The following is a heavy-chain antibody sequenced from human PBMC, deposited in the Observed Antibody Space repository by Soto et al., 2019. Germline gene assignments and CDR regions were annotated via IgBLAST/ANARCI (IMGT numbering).Heavy chain of an antibody. Sequence: VQLLESGGGLVQPGGSLRLSCAASGFTFSSYAMSWVRQAPGKGLEWVSAISGSGGSTYYADSVKGRFTISRDNSKNTLYLQMNSLRAEDTAVYYCAKVGYSGYDFWGTFDYWGQGTLVTVSS. D-gene: IGHD5-12*01. J-gene: IGHJ4*02. V-gene: IGHV3-23*01. CDR3: AKVGYSGYDFWGTFDY. CDR1: GFTFSSYA. CDR2: ISGSGGST.